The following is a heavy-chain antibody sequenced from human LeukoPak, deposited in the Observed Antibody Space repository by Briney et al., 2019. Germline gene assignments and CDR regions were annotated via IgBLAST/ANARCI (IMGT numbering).Heavy chain of an antibody. CDR3: AKEGTGIHFDY. J-gene: IGHJ4*02. CDR2: IADSGGST. D-gene: IGHD1-1*01. V-gene: IGHV3-23*01. CDR1: GFTFRSYA. Sequence: GGSLRLSCAASGFTFRSYAMSWVRQAPGKGLEWVSAIADSGGSTYDADSVKGRFTISRDNSKNTLYLQMNSLRAEDTAVYYCAKEGTGIHFDYWGQGTLVTVSS.